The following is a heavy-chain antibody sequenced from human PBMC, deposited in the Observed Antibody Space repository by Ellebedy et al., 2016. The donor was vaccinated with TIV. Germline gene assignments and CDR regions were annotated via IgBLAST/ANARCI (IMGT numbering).Heavy chain of an antibody. Sequence: GGSLRLSCAASGFSFSSYWMSWVRQAPGKGLEWVANIRQDGNDKYYVDSVKGRFTISRDNAKNSLYLQMNSLRAEDTALYYCATDGSYGDYLSPTHAFESWGQGTMVGVSS. CDR3: ATDGSYGDYLSPTHAFES. V-gene: IGHV3-7*01. CDR1: GFSFSSYW. D-gene: IGHD4-17*01. CDR2: IRQDGNDK. J-gene: IGHJ3*02.